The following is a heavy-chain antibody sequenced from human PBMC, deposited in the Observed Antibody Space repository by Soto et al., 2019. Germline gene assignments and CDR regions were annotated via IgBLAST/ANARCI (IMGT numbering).Heavy chain of an antibody. CDR3: ARDDVDTAMVNYYYYGMDV. D-gene: IGHD5-18*01. J-gene: IGHJ6*02. Sequence: GASVKVSCKASGGTFSSYAISWVRQAPGQGLEWMGGIIPIFGTANYAQKFQGRVTITADESTSTAYMELSSLRSEDTAVYYCARDDVDTAMVNYYYYGMDVWGQGXTVTVCS. CDR1: GGTFSSYA. CDR2: IIPIFGTA. V-gene: IGHV1-69*13.